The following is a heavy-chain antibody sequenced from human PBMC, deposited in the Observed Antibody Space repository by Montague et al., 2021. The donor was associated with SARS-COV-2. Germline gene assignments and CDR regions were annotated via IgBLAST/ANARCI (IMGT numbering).Heavy chain of an antibody. CDR1: GFTFSSYH. J-gene: IGHJ4*02. Sequence: SLRLSCAASGFTFSSYHMNWVRQAPGKGLEWVSSISSSSSYIYYADSVKGRFTISRDNAKNSLYLQMNSLRAEDTAVYYCASDRGELHAADYWGQGTLVTVSS. V-gene: IGHV3-21*01. D-gene: IGHD1-26*01. CDR2: ISSSSSYI. CDR3: ASDRGELHAADY.